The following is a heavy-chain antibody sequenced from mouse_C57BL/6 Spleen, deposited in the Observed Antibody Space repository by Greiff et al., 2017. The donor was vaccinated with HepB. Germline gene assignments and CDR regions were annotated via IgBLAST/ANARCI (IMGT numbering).Heavy chain of an antibody. V-gene: IGHV1-76*01. Sequence: QVQLKESGAELVRPGASVKLSCKASGYTFTDYYINWVKQRPGQGLEWIARIYPGSGNTYYNEKFKGKATLTAEKSSSTAYMQLSSLTSEDSAVYFCARTYYSNLYYFDYWGQGTTLTVSS. CDR3: ARTYYSNLYYFDY. J-gene: IGHJ2*01. CDR1: GYTFTDYY. D-gene: IGHD2-5*01. CDR2: IYPGSGNT.